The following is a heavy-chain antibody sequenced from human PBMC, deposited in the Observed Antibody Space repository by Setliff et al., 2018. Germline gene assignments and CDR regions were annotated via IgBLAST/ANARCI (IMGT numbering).Heavy chain of an antibody. J-gene: IGHJ3*02. V-gene: IGHV3-74*01. CDR1: GFTFSRYW. Sequence: GGSLRLSCAASGFTFSRYWMYRVRQVPGKGLVWVSRINPDGSITNYADSVRGRFTISRDNAKNTLYLQMNSLRAEDTAVYYCASHEPWLWNAFDIWGQGTMVTVSS. D-gene: IGHD6-19*01. CDR2: INPDGSIT. CDR3: ASHEPWLWNAFDI.